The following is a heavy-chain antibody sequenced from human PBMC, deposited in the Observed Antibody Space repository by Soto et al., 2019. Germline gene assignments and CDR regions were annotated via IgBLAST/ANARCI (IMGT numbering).Heavy chain of an antibody. D-gene: IGHD6-6*01. J-gene: IGHJ6*02. CDR3: AKESIAALENYYYYGMDV. CDR2: ISYDGSNK. V-gene: IGHV3-30*18. CDR1: GFTFSSYG. Sequence: GGSLRLSCAASGFTFSSYGMHWVRQAPGKGLEWVAVISYDGSNKYYADSVKGRFTISRDNSKNTLYLQMNSLRAEDTAVYYCAKESIAALENYYYYGMDVWGQGTTVTVSS.